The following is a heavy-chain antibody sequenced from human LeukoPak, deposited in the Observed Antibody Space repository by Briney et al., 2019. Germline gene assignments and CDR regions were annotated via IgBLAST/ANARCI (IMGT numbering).Heavy chain of an antibody. CDR1: GFTFSSYG. Sequence: GGSLRLSCAASGFTFSSYGMHWVRQAPGKGLEWVAVVSYDGSNKYYADSVKGRFTISRDNSKNTLYLQMNSPRAEDTAVYYCARTMSRYSGSLSSVPFDYWGQGTLVTVSS. D-gene: IGHD3-10*01. CDR3: ARTMSRYSGSLSSVPFDY. CDR2: VSYDGSNK. J-gene: IGHJ4*02. V-gene: IGHV3-30*03.